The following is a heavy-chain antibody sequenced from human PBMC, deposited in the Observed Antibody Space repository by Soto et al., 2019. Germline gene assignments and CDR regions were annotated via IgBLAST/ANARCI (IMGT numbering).Heavy chain of an antibody. V-gene: IGHV4-31*03. CDR3: ARGRDGYNYEIAFDI. J-gene: IGHJ3*02. D-gene: IGHD5-12*01. CDR1: GGSISSGGYY. CDR2: IYYSGST. Sequence: PSETLSLTCTVSGGSISSGGYYWSWIRQHPGKGLEWIGYIYYSGSTYYNPSLKSRVTMSVDTSKNQFSLKLSSVTAADTAVYYCARGRDGYNYEIAFDIWGQGTMVTVSS.